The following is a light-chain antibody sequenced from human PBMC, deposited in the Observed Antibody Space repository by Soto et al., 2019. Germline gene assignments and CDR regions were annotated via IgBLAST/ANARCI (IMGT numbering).Light chain of an antibody. V-gene: IGLV3-1*01. J-gene: IGLJ2*01. CDR2: QDS. CDR3: QAWDSSPVV. Sequence: SYELTPPPSVSVSPGQTASITCSGDKLGDKYACWYQQKPGQSPVLVIYQDSKRPSGIPERFSGSNSGNTATLTISGTQSMDEADYYCQAWDSSPVVFGGGTKLT. CDR1: KLGDKY.